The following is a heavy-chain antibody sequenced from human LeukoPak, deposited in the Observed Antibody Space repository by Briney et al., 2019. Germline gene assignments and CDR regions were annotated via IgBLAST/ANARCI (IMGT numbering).Heavy chain of an antibody. CDR3: VRDRHCGGDWPPGNFQH. V-gene: IGHV3-66*01. CDR2: IYGGGTP. Sequence: PGGSLRLFCAASGFTVRSNYMRWARQAPGKGLEWVSVIYGGGTPKCADSVKGRFSISRDNYKNTLYLQMNSLRSEDTAVYFCVRDRHCGGDWPPGNFQHWGQGTLVMVSS. J-gene: IGHJ1*01. CDR1: GFTVRSNY. D-gene: IGHD2-21*02.